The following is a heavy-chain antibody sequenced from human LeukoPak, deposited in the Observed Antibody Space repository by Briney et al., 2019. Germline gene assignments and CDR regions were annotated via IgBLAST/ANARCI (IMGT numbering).Heavy chain of an antibody. D-gene: IGHD2-2*01. V-gene: IGHV1-69*01. Sequence: SVKVSCRASGGTFSSYAISWVRQAPGQGLEWMGGIIPIFGTANYAQKFQGRVTITADESTSTAYMELSSLRSEDTAVYYCARDHCSSTSCYLYFQHWGQGTLVTVSS. CDR2: IIPIFGTA. CDR1: GGTFSSYA. CDR3: ARDHCSSTSCYLYFQH. J-gene: IGHJ1*01.